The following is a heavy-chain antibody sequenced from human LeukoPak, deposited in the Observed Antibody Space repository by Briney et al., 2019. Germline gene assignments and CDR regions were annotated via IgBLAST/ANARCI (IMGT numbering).Heavy chain of an antibody. J-gene: IGHJ4*02. CDR2: ISSSSSTI. CDR1: GFTFSSYS. V-gene: IGHV3-48*01. CDR3: ARDLRGYSYGNTFDY. D-gene: IGHD5-18*01. Sequence: SGGSLRLSCAASGFTFSSYSMRWVRQAPGKGLEWVSYISSSSSTIYYADSVKGRFTISRDNAKNSLYLRMNSLRAEDTAVYYCARDLRGYSYGNTFDYWGQGTLVTVSS.